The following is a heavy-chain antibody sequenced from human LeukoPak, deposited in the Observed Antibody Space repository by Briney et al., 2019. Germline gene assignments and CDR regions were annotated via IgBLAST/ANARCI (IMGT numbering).Heavy chain of an antibody. J-gene: IGHJ4*02. CDR2: INTDGSTT. Sequence: PGGSLRLSCSASGFTFSTYWMHWVRQAPGKGLVWVSRINTDGSTTGYADSVKGRFTISRDNAKNTLYLQMSSLRAEDTAVYYCARCTMIGVYWGQGTLVTVSS. V-gene: IGHV3-74*01. CDR1: GFTFSTYW. D-gene: IGHD3-10*02. CDR3: ARCTMIGVY.